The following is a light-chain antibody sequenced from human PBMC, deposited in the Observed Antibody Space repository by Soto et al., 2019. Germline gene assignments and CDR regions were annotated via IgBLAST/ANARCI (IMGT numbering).Light chain of an antibody. CDR1: LGIRND. V-gene: IGKV1-17*01. Sequence: DIQMTQSPSSLSASVGDRVTITCRASLGIRNDLSWYQQKPGKAPKRLIYAASSLQGGVPSRFSGSGSGTEFTLTITSLPPEDFATYYCLLHKSYVWTFGQGTKVDI. CDR2: AAS. CDR3: LLHKSYVWT. J-gene: IGKJ1*01.